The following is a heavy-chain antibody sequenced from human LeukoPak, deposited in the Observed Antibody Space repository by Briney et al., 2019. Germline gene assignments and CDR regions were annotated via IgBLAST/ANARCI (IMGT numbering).Heavy chain of an antibody. V-gene: IGHV3-53*04. D-gene: IGHD3-10*01. Sequence: GGSLRLSCAASGFTVSSNYMSWVRQAPGKGLEWVSVIYSGGSTYYADSVEGRFTISRHNSKNTLYLQMNSLRAEDTAVYYCARDSITMVRGVGWYYGMDVWGQGTTVTVSS. J-gene: IGHJ6*02. CDR3: ARDSITMVRGVGWYYGMDV. CDR2: IYSGGST. CDR1: GFTVSSNY.